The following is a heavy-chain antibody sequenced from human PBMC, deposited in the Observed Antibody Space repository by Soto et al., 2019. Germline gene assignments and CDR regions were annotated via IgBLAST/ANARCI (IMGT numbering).Heavy chain of an antibody. CDR2: IVVGSGTT. CDR3: AAELYSGGRRCSFDF. D-gene: IGHD2-15*01. J-gene: IGHJ3*01. V-gene: IGHV1-58*01. Sequence: SVKVSCKISGFTFSNSAVQWVRQARGQGLEWIAWIVVGSGTTNYAQNLQGRVTITRDMATSTVYMELSSLRSEDTAVYYCAAELYSGGRRCSFDFWGQGTMVTVSS. CDR1: GFTFSNSA.